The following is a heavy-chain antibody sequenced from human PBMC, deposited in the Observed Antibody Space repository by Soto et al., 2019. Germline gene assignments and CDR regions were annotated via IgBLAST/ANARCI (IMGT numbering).Heavy chain of an antibody. J-gene: IGHJ2*01. Sequence: EVQLLESGGGLVKPGGSLRLSCAASGFTFSKYAMSWVRLAPGKGLEWVSSIGANGGITDYADSVKGRFTISRDNFQNILSLQMDSLTGDDTALYFCAKDKYTDSVRKVWFFDYWGRGTLVTVSS. CDR1: GFTFSKYA. CDR2: IGANGGIT. D-gene: IGHD2-15*01. CDR3: AKDKYTDSVRKVWFFDY. V-gene: IGHV3-23*01.